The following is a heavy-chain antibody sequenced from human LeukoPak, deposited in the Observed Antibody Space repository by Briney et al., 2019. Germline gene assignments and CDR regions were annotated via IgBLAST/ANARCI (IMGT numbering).Heavy chain of an antibody. Sequence: GGSLGLSCAASGFTFTEYSIIWVRQAPGKGLEWVSFISDISDRSSTIHYADSVKGRFTISRDNAERSVYLQMNSLRADDTAVYYCARVRGPTLKTCYMDVWGTGTTVTVSS. CDR2: ISDRSSTI. J-gene: IGHJ6*03. V-gene: IGHV3-48*04. D-gene: IGHD3-10*01. CDR3: ARVRGPTLKTCYMDV. CDR1: GFTFTEYS.